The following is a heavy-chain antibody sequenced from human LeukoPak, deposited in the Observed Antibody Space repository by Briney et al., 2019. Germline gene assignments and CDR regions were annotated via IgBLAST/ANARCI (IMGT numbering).Heavy chain of an antibody. CDR1: GFTFRSYS. D-gene: IGHD3-10*01. CDR2: ISSSSSTI. V-gene: IGHV3-48*02. CDR3: VTDGENLLVRAIDY. J-gene: IGHJ4*02. Sequence: GGSLRLSCAASGFTFRSYSMNWVRQAPGKGLEWVSYISSSSSTIYYADSVKGRFIISRDNAKNSLYLQMNSLRDEDTAVYYCVTDGENLLVRAIDYWGQGTLVTVSS.